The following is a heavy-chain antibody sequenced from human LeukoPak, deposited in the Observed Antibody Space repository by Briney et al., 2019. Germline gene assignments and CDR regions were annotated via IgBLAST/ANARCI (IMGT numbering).Heavy chain of an antibody. CDR2: INHSGST. V-gene: IGHV4-34*01. CDR1: GGSISSYY. Sequence: SETLSLTCTVSGGSISSYYWSWIRQPPGKGLEWIGEINHSGSTNYNPSLKSRVTISVDTSKNQFSLKLSSVTAADTAVYYCARGRYYYGSGSYYKPTARQYYFDYWGQGTLVTVSS. CDR3: ARGRYYYGSGSYYKPTARQYYFDY. D-gene: IGHD3-10*01. J-gene: IGHJ4*02.